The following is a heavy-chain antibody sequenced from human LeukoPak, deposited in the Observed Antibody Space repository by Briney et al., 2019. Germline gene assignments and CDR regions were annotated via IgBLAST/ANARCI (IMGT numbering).Heavy chain of an antibody. Sequence: GGSLRLSCAASGFTFDDYAMHWVRQAPGKGLEWVALISGDGGSTYYADSVKGRFTISRDNSKNSLYLQMNSLRTEDTALYYCAKAPGRYYDFWSAEGFAPWGQGTLVTVSS. V-gene: IGHV3-43*02. J-gene: IGHJ5*02. CDR3: AKAPGRYYDFWSAEGFAP. CDR1: GFTFDDYA. CDR2: ISGDGGST. D-gene: IGHD3-3*01.